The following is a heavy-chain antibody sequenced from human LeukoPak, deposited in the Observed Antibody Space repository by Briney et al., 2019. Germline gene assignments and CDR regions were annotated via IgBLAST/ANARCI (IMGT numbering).Heavy chain of an antibody. Sequence: GSLRLSCAASGFTFSSHSMNWVRQAPGKGLEWVSYISSSSSTIYYADSVKGRFTISRDNSKNTLYLQVSSLRGEDTAVYYCAKSKSSTWRYDWFDSWGQGTLVTVSS. CDR1: GFTFSSHS. V-gene: IGHV3-48*01. D-gene: IGHD6-13*01. CDR2: ISSSSSTI. CDR3: AKSKSSTWRYDWFDS. J-gene: IGHJ5*01.